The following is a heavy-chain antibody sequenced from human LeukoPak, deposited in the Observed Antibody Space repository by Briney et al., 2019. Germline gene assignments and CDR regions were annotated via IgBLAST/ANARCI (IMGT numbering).Heavy chain of an antibody. CDR2: INHSGST. V-gene: IGHV4-34*01. Sequence: SSETLSLTCAVYGGSFSGYYWSWIRQPPGKGLEWIGEINHSGSTNYNPSRKSRVTISVDTSKNQFSLKLSSVTAADTAGYYCARGQPLWFGELRHWFDPWGQGTLVTVSS. CDR3: ARGQPLWFGELRHWFDP. D-gene: IGHD3-10*01. CDR1: GGSFSGYY. J-gene: IGHJ5*02.